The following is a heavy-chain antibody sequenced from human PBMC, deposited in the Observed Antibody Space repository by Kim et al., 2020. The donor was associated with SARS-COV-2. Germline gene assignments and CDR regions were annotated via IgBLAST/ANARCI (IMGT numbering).Heavy chain of an antibody. V-gene: IGHV3-30-3*01. D-gene: IGHD1-1*01. J-gene: IGHJ3*02. Sequence: GGSLRLSCAASGFTFSSYAMHWVRQAPGKGLEWVAVISYDGSNKYYADSVKGRFTISRDNSKNTLYLQMNSLRAEDTAVYYCARDSGQTGAFDIWGQGTMVTVSS. CDR3: ARDSGQTGAFDI. CDR2: ISYDGSNK. CDR1: GFTFSSYA.